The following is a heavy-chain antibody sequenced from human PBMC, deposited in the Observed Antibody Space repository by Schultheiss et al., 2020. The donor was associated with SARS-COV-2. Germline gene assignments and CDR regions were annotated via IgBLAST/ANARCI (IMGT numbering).Heavy chain of an antibody. V-gene: IGHV3-23*01. CDR3: AKNPGYDSSGYYSYYYYYYMDV. CDR2: ISGSGGST. CDR1: GFTFSSYS. D-gene: IGHD3-22*01. Sequence: GGSLRLSCAASGFTFSSYSMNWVRQAPGKGLVWVSAISGSGGSTYYADSVKGRFTISRDNSKNTLYLQMSSLRAEDTAVYYCAKNPGYDSSGYYSYYYYYYMDVWGKGTTVTVSS. J-gene: IGHJ6*03.